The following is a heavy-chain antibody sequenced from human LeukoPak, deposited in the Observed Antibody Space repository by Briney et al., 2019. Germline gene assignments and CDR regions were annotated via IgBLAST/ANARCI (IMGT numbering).Heavy chain of an antibody. CDR1: GFTFSSYA. Sequence: GGSLRLSCAASGFTFSSYAMSWVRQAPGRGLEWVSAISGSGGSTYYADSVKGRFTISRDNSKNTLYLQMNSLRAEDTAVYYCARKTDSSGSGDYWGQGTLVTVSS. V-gene: IGHV3-23*01. CDR2: ISGSGGST. J-gene: IGHJ4*02. D-gene: IGHD3-22*01. CDR3: ARKTDSSGSGDY.